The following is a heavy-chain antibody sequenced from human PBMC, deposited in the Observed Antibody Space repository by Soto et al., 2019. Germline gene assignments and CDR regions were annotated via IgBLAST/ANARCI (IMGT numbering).Heavy chain of an antibody. CDR3: AGAGGYDSSAPTSPPSY. CDR1: GYTFTSYG. J-gene: IGHJ4*02. CDR2: ISAYNGNT. V-gene: IGHV1-18*04. Sequence: ASVKVSCKASGYTFTSYGISWVRQAPGQGLEWMGWISAYNGNTNYAQKLQGRVTMTTDTSTSTAYMELRSLRSDDTAVYYCAGAGGYDSSAPTSPPSYWGQGTLVTVSS. D-gene: IGHD3-22*01.